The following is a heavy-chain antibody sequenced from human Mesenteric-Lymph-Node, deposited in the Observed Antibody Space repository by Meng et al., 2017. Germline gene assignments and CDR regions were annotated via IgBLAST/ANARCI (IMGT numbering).Heavy chain of an antibody. CDR2: IKQDGSEK. J-gene: IGHJ4*02. Sequence: GESLKISCAASGFTFSSYWMSWVRQAPGKGLEWVANIKQDGSEKYYVDSVKGRLTISRDNAKSSLYLQMNSLRAEDTAVYYCARDFYLYYFDYWGQGTLVTVSS. CDR3: ARDFYLYYFDY. D-gene: IGHD2/OR15-2a*01. CDR1: GFTFSSYW. V-gene: IGHV3-7*01.